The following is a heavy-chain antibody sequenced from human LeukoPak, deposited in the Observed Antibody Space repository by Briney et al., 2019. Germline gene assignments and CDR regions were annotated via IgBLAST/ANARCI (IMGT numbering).Heavy chain of an antibody. Sequence: PSETLSLTCTVSGGSISRYYWSWLRQPPGKGLEWIGYIYYSGNTDSNPSLKSRVTISVDTSKNQFSLKLSSVTAAGTAVYYCGRTYCSGGSCHFDYWGQGTLVTVSS. CDR2: IYYSGNT. V-gene: IGHV4-59*08. J-gene: IGHJ4*02. D-gene: IGHD2-15*01. CDR3: GRTYCSGGSCHFDY. CDR1: GGSISRYY.